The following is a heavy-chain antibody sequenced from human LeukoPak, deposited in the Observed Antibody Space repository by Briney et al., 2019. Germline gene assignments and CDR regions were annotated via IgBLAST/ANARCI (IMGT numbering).Heavy chain of an antibody. CDR1: GFTLNNYD. J-gene: IGHJ5*02. V-gene: IGHV3-23*01. D-gene: IGHD3-10*01. CDR3: AKGSGRPNWFDP. Sequence: PGGSLRLSCADSGFTLNNYDMSWVRQAPGKGLEWVSAISGSSGGTTYYAGSVKGRFTISRDNSKNTLYLQMIRLRAEDTAVYYCAKGSGRPNWFDPWGQGTLVTVSS. CDR2: ISGSSGGTT.